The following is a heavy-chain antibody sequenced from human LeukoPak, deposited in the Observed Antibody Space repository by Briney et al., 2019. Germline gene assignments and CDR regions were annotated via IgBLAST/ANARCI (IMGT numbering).Heavy chain of an antibody. J-gene: IGHJ4*02. CDR2: IFYSGST. V-gene: IGHV4-39*07. Sequence: SETLSLTCTVSGGSISTSNYYWGWIRQPPGKGLEWIGNIFYSGSTYYGPSLKSRLTISVDTSKNQFSLKLSSVTAADTAVYYCARGGYCGGDCYFYYWGQGTLVTVSS. D-gene: IGHD2-21*02. CDR1: GGSISTSNYY. CDR3: ARGGYCGGDCYFYY.